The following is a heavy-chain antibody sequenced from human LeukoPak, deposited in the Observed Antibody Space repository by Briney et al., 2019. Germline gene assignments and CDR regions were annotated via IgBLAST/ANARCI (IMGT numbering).Heavy chain of an antibody. CDR2: INWNGGST. V-gene: IGHV3-20*04. CDR3: AKGYCSSTSCYTDY. Sequence: GGSLRLSCAASGFTFDDYGIGWVRQAPGKGLEWVSGINWNGGSTGYADSVKGRFTISRDNAKNSLYLQMNSLRAEDMALYYFAKGYCSSTSCYTDYLGEGTLVTVSS. J-gene: IGHJ4*02. CDR1: GFTFDDYG. D-gene: IGHD2-2*02.